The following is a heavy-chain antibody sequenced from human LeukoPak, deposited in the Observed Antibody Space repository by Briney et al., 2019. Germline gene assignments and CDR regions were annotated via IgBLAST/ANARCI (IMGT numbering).Heavy chain of an antibody. J-gene: IGHJ4*02. CDR1: GGSISSGSYY. Sequence: SQTLSLTCTVSGGSISSGSYYWSWIRQPAGKGLEWIGRIYTSGSTNYNPSLKSRVTISVDTSKNQFSLKLSSVTAADTAVYYCARQSLEWLLPDYWGQGTLVTVSS. CDR2: IYTSGST. CDR3: ARQSLEWLLPDY. V-gene: IGHV4-61*02. D-gene: IGHD3-3*01.